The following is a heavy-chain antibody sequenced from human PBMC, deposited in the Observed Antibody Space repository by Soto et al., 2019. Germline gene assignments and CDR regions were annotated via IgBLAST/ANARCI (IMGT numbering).Heavy chain of an antibody. V-gene: IGHV4-59*01. CDR1: GGSISSYY. Sequence: SETLSLTCTVSGGSISSYYWSWIRQPPGKGLEWIGYIYYSGSTNYNPSLKSRVTISVDTSKNQFSLKLSSVTAADTAVYYCARDYGLNVDTAMVDYYYYGMDVWGQGTTVTVSS. CDR3: ARDYGLNVDTAMVDYYYYGMDV. J-gene: IGHJ6*02. D-gene: IGHD5-18*01. CDR2: IYYSGST.